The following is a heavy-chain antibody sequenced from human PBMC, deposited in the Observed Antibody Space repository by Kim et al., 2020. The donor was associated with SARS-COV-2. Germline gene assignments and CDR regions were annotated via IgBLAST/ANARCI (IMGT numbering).Heavy chain of an antibody. CDR1: GFTFSSYS. CDR3: ARNYYARSHYYYYGMDV. Sequence: GGSLRLSCAASGFTFSSYSMNWVRQAPGKGLEWVSSISSSSSYIYYADSVKGRFTISRDNAKNSLYLQMNSLRAEDTAVYYCARNYYARSHYYYYGMDVWGQGTTVTVSS. V-gene: IGHV3-21*01. CDR2: ISSSSSYI. D-gene: IGHD3-10*01. J-gene: IGHJ6*02.